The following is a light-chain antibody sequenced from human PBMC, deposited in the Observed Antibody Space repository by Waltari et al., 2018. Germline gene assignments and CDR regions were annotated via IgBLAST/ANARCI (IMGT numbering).Light chain of an antibody. CDR2: VNSDGSH. CDR3: QTGGHGTWV. V-gene: IGLV4-69*01. Sequence: QLVLTQSPSASASLGASVRLTCTLSSGHSSNVIAWHQRQPEKGPRDLMKVNSDGSHSKGDEIPDRFSGSSSGAERYLTISSLQSEDEADYYCQTGGHGTWVFGGGTKLTVL. J-gene: IGLJ3*02. CDR1: SGHSSNV.